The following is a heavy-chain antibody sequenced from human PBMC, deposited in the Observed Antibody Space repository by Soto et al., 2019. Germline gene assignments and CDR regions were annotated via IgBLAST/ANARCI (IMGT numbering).Heavy chain of an antibody. J-gene: IGHJ6*02. CDR2: ISSRGHTT. CDR3: AGGTEGVDGMDV. D-gene: IGHD1-1*01. Sequence: EEQLVESGGGLKQPGGSLRLSCEASGFTFTFESYEMNWVRQAPGKGLEWVAYISSRGHTTYYADSVKGRFTISRDNAKKIVVLGRNTPEGGETGVYFCAGGTEGVDGMDVWGQGATVTVSS. V-gene: IGHV3-48*03. CDR1: GFTFTFESYE.